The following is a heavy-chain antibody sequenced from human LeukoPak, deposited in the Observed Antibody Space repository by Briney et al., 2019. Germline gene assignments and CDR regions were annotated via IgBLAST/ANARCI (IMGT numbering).Heavy chain of an antibody. J-gene: IGHJ4*02. V-gene: IGHV4-31*03. CDR1: GGSISSGGYY. Sequence: PSQTLSPTCTVSGGSISSGGYYWSWIRQHPGKGLEWIGYIYYSGSTYYNPSLKSRVTISVDTSKNQFSLKLSSVTAADTAVYYCARAGVSGGSCHFDYWGQGTLVTVSS. CDR3: ARAGVSGGSCHFDY. CDR2: IYYSGST. D-gene: IGHD2-15*01.